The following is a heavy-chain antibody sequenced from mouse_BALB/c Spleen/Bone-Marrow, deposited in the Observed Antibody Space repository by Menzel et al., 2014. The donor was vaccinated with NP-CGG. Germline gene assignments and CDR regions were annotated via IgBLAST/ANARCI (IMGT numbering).Heavy chain of an antibody. V-gene: IGHV4-1*02. CDR3: ARPGYYGYQGV. CDR2: INPDSSTI. CDR1: GFDFSGYW. Sequence: EVKLMESGGGLVQPGGSLKLSCAASGFDFSGYWMTWVRRAPGKGLEWIGEINPDSSTINYTPSLKDKFIISRDNAKNALYLQMSKVRSEDTALYYCARPGYYGYQGVWGAETTVTVSS. J-gene: IGHJ1*01. D-gene: IGHD1-2*01.